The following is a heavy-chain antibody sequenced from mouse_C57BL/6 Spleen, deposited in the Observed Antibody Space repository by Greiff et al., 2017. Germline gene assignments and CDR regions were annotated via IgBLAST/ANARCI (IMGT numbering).Heavy chain of an antibody. CDR3: ARRYYGWGGEYYFALDY. CDR1: GYTFTSYG. CDR2: IYPRSGNT. Sequence: VKLVESGAELARPGASVKLSCKASGYTFTSYGISWVKQRPGQGLEWIGEIYPRSGNTYYNEKFKGKATLTADKSSSTAYMELRSLTSEDSAVYFGARRYYGWGGEYYFALDYWGQGNTVTVSS. J-gene: IGHJ4*01. D-gene: IGHD1-1*01. V-gene: IGHV1-81*01.